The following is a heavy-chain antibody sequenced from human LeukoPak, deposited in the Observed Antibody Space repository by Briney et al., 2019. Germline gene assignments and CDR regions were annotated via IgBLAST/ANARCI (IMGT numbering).Heavy chain of an antibody. CDR2: ISYDGSNK. V-gene: IGHV3-30-3*01. Sequence: GGSLRLSCAASGFTFSSYAMHWVRQAPGKGLEWVAVISYDGSNKYYADSVKGRFTISRDNSKNTLYLQMNSLRAKDTAVYYCARGGRLSIYYGMDVWGQGTTVTVSS. D-gene: IGHD1-26*01. CDR1: GFTFSSYA. CDR3: ARGGRLSIYYGMDV. J-gene: IGHJ6*02.